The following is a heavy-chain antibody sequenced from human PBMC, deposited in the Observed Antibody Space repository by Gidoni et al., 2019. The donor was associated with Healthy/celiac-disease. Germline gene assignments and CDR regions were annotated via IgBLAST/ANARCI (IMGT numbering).Heavy chain of an antibody. J-gene: IGHJ4*02. CDR2: ISGSGGST. V-gene: IGHV3-23*01. D-gene: IGHD6-13*01. CDR1: GFTFSSYA. Sequence: EVQLLESGGGLVQPGGSLRLSCAASGFTFSSYAMSWVRQAPGKGLEWFSAISGSGGSTYYADSVKGRFTISRDNSKNTLYLQMNSLRAEDTAVYYCANHGSPYSSWYELYYFDYWGQGTLVTVSS. CDR3: ANHGSPYSSWYELYYFDY.